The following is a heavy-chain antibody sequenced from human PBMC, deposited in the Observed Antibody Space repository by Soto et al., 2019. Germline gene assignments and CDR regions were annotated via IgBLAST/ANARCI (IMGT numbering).Heavy chain of an antibody. CDR3: GKGGGELTI. CDR1: GFTFSTYG. CDR2: ISYDGNKK. D-gene: IGHD1-7*01. V-gene: IGHV3-30*18. Sequence: QVQLVESGGGVVQPGRSLRLSCAASGFTFSTYGMHWVRQAPGKGLEWVAVISYDGNKKSYADSVKGRFTISRDNSKNTPPMQLKSLRTNATALYYCGKGGGELTIWGQGTMVTVSS. J-gene: IGHJ3*02.